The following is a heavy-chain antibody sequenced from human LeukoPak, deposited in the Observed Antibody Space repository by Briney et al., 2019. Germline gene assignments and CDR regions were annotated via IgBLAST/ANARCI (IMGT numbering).Heavy chain of an antibody. CDR3: ARDPYSGNYGNYYYYYMGV. CDR1: GFTFNNYN. V-gene: IGHV3-21*01. CDR2: ITSSGTYI. J-gene: IGHJ6*03. Sequence: GGSLRLSCAASGFTFNNYNMNWVRQAPGKALEWVSSITSSGTYIFYADSVKGRFTISRDNAKNSLYLQMNSLGPEDTAVYYCARDPYSGNYGNYYYYYMGVWGKGTTVTISS. D-gene: IGHD1-26*01.